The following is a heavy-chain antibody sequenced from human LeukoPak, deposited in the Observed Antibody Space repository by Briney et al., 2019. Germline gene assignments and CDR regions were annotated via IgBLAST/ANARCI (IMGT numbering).Heavy chain of an antibody. D-gene: IGHD2-2*01. CDR2: INHSGST. CDR3: PRVLSTSCHSVSDCHYGMDV. V-gene: IGHV4-34*01. J-gene: IGHJ6*02. Sequence: PSETLSLTCADYGGSFSGYYWSWIRQPPGKGLEWIGEINHSGSTNYNPSLKSRVTISVDTSKNQFSLKLSSVTAADTAVYYCPRVLSTSCHSVSDCHYGMDVWGQGTTVTVSS. CDR1: GGSFSGYY.